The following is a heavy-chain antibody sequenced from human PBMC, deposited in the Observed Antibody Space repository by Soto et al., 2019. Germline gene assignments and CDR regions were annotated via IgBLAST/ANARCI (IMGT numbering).Heavy chain of an antibody. CDR1: GFTFSRYT. Sequence: EVQLLESGGGLVQPGGSLRLSCAVSGFTFSRYTMSWVRQAPGKGLEWVSGISSSGGATYYADSAKGRFTISRDTSKNTLYLQMNSLRAEDTALYYCAKDYRTGIGDAFDIWGQGTLVTVSS. CDR3: AKDYRTGIGDAFDI. D-gene: IGHD1-1*01. J-gene: IGHJ3*02. V-gene: IGHV3-23*01. CDR2: ISSSGGAT.